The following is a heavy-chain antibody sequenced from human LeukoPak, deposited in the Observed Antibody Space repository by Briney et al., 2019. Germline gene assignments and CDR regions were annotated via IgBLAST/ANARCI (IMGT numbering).Heavy chain of an antibody. CDR2: ISAYNGHT. D-gene: IGHD3-22*01. CDR1: GYTFTSYG. V-gene: IGHV1-18*01. CDR3: ARGAYYYDSSGYSPFDY. J-gene: IGHJ4*02. Sequence: ASVKVSCKAFGYTFTSYGISWVRQAPGQGLEWMGWISAYNGHTNYAQKFQGRVTITADESTSTAYMELSSLRSEDTAVYYCARGAYYYDSSGYSPFDYWGQGTLVTVSS.